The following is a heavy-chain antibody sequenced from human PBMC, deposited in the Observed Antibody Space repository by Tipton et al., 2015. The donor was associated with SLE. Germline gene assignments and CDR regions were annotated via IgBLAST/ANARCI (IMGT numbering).Heavy chain of an antibody. CDR1: GYTFTGYY. Sequence: QSGAEVKKPGASVKVSCKASGYTFTGYYMHWVRQAPGQGLEWMGRINPNSGGTNYAQKLQGRVTMTTDTSTSTVYMELRSLRSDDTAVYYCARDLPGGVARSAWSHWGQGTLVTVSS. D-gene: IGHD6-19*01. J-gene: IGHJ4*02. V-gene: IGHV1-2*06. CDR2: INPNSGGT. CDR3: ARDLPGGVARSAWSH.